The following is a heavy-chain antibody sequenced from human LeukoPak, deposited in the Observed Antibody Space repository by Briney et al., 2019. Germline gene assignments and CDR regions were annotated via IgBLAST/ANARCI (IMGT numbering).Heavy chain of an antibody. D-gene: IGHD1-14*01. Sequence: ASVKVSCKASGYTFTGYYMHWVRQAPGQGLEWMGWINPNSGGTNYAQKFQGRVTMTRDTSIITAYMELSRLRSDDTAVYYCARSARTPENWFDPWGQGTLVTVSS. J-gene: IGHJ5*02. CDR3: ARSARTPENWFDP. CDR2: INPNSGGT. V-gene: IGHV1-2*02. CDR1: GYTFTGYY.